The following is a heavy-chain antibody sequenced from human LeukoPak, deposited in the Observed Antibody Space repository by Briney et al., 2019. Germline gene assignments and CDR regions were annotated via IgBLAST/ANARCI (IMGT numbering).Heavy chain of an antibody. Sequence: GGSLRLSCAASGFTFSSYAMSWVRQAPGKGLEWVSAISGSGGSTYYADSVKGRFTISRDNSKNTLYLQMNSLRAEDTAVYYCARRDGYNGNYYFGSWGQGTLVTVSS. V-gene: IGHV3-23*01. CDR1: GFTFSSYA. J-gene: IGHJ4*02. D-gene: IGHD5-24*01. CDR3: ARRDGYNGNYYFGS. CDR2: ISGSGGST.